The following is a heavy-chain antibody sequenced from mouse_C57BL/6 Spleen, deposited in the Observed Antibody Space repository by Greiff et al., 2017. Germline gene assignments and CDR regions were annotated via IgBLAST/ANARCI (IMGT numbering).Heavy chain of an antibody. CDR3: ARRGLPVVAYYFDY. CDR1: GYTFTSYW. Sequence: QVQLKQPGAELVKPGASVKLSCKASGYTFTSYWMQWVKQRPGQGLEWIGEIDPSDSYTNYNQKFKGKATLTVDTSSSTAYMQLSSLTSEDSAVYYCARRGLPVVAYYFDYWGQGTTLTVSS. D-gene: IGHD1-1*01. CDR2: IDPSDSYT. J-gene: IGHJ2*01. V-gene: IGHV1-50*01.